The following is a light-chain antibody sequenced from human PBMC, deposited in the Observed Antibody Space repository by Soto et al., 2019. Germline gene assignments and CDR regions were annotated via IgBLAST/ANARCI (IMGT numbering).Light chain of an antibody. CDR1: QSVRSSF. Sequence: EIVLTQSPGTLSLVPGQRATLSCRASQSVRSSFLAWLQQKPGQPPRLLIYGASIRAPGIPDRFSGRGSGTDFTLTISRLEPEDFAVYYCQQYHRSPRTFGQGTKVEIK. CDR3: QQYHRSPRT. V-gene: IGKV3-20*01. J-gene: IGKJ1*01. CDR2: GAS.